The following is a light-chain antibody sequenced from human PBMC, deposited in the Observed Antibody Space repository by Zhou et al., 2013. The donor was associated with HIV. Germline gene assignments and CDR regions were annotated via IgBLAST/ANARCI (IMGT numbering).Light chain of an antibody. CDR3: QHYGTSPPVT. Sequence: EIVLTQSPGTLSLSPGERVTLSCRASQSVSSSDLAWYQQKPGLAPRLLIYDASNRATGIPDRFSGSGSGTDFTLTISRLEPEDFAVYYCQHYGTSPPVTFGGGTKVEIK. V-gene: IGKV3D-20*01. J-gene: IGKJ4*01. CDR2: DAS. CDR1: QSVSSSD.